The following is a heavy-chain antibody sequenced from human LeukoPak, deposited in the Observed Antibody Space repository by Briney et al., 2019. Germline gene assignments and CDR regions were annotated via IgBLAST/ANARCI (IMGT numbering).Heavy chain of an antibody. CDR3: ARFVVVAAHFDY. CDR1: GGSISSYY. CDR2: IYYSGST. D-gene: IGHD2-15*01. Sequence: SETLSLTCTVSGGSISSYYWSWIRQPPGKGLEWIGYIYYSGSTNYNPSLKSRVTISVDTSKNQFSLKLSSVTAADTAVYYCARFVVVAAHFDYWGRGTLVTVSS. J-gene: IGHJ4*02. V-gene: IGHV4-59*08.